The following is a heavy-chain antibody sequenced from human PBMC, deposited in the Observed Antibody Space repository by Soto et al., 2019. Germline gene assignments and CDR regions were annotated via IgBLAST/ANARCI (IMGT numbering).Heavy chain of an antibody. D-gene: IGHD3-10*01. Sequence: GASVNVSCKSSGYTFTSYYIHWVRQAPGQGLEWMGIVNPSGGSTSYAQKFQGRVTMTRDTSTSTVYMELSSLRSEDTAVYYCAGAMVPTYYFDYWGQGTLVTVSS. CDR2: VNPSGGST. CDR3: AGAMVPTYYFDY. V-gene: IGHV1-46*01. CDR1: GYTFTSYY. J-gene: IGHJ4*02.